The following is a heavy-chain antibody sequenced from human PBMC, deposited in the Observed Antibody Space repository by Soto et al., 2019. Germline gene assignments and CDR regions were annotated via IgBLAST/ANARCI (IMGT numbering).Heavy chain of an antibody. CDR3: ATTAKDNYDIWPGTFFSSFDY. J-gene: IGHJ4*02. CDR2: FDPEDGET. Sequence: QVPLVQSGAEVKKPGASVKVSCKVSGYTLTELSMHWVRQAPGKGLEWMGGFDPEDGETIYAQKFQGRVTMTEDTSTDTAYMELTSLRSEDTAVYYCATTAKDNYDIWPGTFFSSFDYWGKGTLVTVPS. V-gene: IGHV1-24*01. D-gene: IGHD3-9*01. CDR1: GYTLTELS.